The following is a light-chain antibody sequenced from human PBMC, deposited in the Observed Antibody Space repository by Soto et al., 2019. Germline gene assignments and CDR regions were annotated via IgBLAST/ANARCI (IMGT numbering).Light chain of an antibody. CDR3: QQFDSLPIT. Sequence: DIQMTQSPSSLSASVGDRVTITCQASQDITNYLNWYQQKPGKAPRLLVYDGSNLDTGVPSGFSGSGSVTHFSFTISSLHSEDIATYYCQQFDSLPITFGQGARLE. CDR1: QDITNY. CDR2: DGS. V-gene: IGKV1-33*01. J-gene: IGKJ5*01.